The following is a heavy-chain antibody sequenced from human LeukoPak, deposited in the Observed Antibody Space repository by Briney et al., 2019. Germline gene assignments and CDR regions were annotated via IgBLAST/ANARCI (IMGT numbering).Heavy chain of an antibody. CDR1: GGSLNSDNYY. D-gene: IGHD1-14*01. CDR2: IYYGGNT. V-gene: IGHV4-39*02. J-gene: IGHJ5*01. CDR3: ATKKPQPDGIGS. Sequence: PSETLSLTCTVPGGSLNSDNYYWGWIRQPPGKGLEWIGSIYYGGNTHYKSSLKSRVAISVDTSKKHFYLRLTSVTAADTAKYYRATKKPQPDGIGSWGQGTLVIVSS.